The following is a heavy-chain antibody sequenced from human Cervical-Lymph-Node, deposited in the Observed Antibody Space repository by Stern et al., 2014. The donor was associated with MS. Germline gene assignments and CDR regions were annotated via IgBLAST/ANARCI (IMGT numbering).Heavy chain of an antibody. CDR1: GYFFTSYG. Sequence: VQLVESGAEVKKPGASVKVSCKASGYFFTSYGISWVRQAPGQGLEWMGWISADNGDTNYAQNVQGRVTMTTDTSTNTAYMELSSLRSDDTALYYCARDSLIRTFGVEEGMDVWVQGTTVTVSS. CDR2: ISADNGDT. J-gene: IGHJ6*02. V-gene: IGHV1-18*01. CDR3: ARDSLIRTFGVEEGMDV. D-gene: IGHD3-3*01.